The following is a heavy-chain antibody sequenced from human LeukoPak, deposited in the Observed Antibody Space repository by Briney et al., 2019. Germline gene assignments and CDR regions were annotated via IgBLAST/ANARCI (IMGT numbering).Heavy chain of an antibody. D-gene: IGHD1-26*01. J-gene: IGHJ4*02. Sequence: PGGSLRLSCAASGFTFVDYAMHWVRQAPGKGLEWVSLISGDGGSTYYADSVKGRFTISRDNSKNSLYLQMNSLRTEDTALYYCAKEVGGSYYFDYWGQGTLVTVSS. CDR3: AKEVGGSYYFDY. CDR1: GFTFVDYA. CDR2: ISGDGGST. V-gene: IGHV3-43*02.